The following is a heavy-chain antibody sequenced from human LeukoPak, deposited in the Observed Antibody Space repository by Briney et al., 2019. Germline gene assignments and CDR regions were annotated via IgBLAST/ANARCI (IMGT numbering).Heavy chain of an antibody. CDR3: ARASVAARPAEYFQH. D-gene: IGHD6-6*01. V-gene: IGHV3-66*02. CDR1: GFTFSSNY. J-gene: IGHJ1*01. CDR2: IYSGGST. Sequence: GGSLRLSCAASGFTFSSNYMSWVRQAPGKGLEWVSVIYSGGSTYYADSVKGRFTISRDNSKNTLYLQMNSLRAEETAVYYCARASVAARPAEYFQHWGQGTLVTVSS.